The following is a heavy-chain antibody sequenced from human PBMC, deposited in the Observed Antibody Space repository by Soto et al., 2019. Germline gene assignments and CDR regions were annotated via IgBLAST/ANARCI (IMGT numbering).Heavy chain of an antibody. V-gene: IGHV1-2*04. D-gene: IGHD3-9*01. J-gene: IGHJ3*02. CDR3: ARGETGVLHAFDI. Sequence: GASVKVSCKASGYTFSGYYMHWVRQAPGQGLEWMGWINPDSGGTNYAQKFQGWVTMTRDTSIGTAHMELSRLRSDDTAVYYCARGETGVLHAFDIWGQGTIVTVSS. CDR1: GYTFSGYY. CDR2: INPDSGGT.